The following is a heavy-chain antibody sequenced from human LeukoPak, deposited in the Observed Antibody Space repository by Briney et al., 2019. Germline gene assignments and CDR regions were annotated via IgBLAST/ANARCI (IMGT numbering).Heavy chain of an antibody. CDR3: AKVFKYDSSGSDVYYFDY. J-gene: IGHJ4*02. D-gene: IGHD3-22*01. CDR2: ISGSGCST. V-gene: IGHV3-23*01. CDR1: GFTFSSYV. Sequence: GGSLRLSCAASGFTFSSYVLSWVRQAPGKGLEWISVISGSGCSTYYADSVKGRFTISRDNSKNTLYVQVNSLRAEDTAVYFCAKVFKYDSSGSDVYYFDYWGQGTLLTV.